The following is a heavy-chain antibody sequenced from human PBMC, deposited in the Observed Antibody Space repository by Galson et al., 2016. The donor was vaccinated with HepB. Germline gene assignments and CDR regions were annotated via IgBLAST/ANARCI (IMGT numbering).Heavy chain of an antibody. D-gene: IGHD6-19*01. CDR3: ARDDGISGWDAVRTMNHFDY. Sequence: SVKVSCKASGGTFSSYAFSWVRQAPGQGLEWMGGIIPIFRTTDYAQKFRGRVTITADTTTSTAYMELTSLRSGDTAVYYCARDDGISGWDAVRTMNHFDYWGQGTLVTVSS. V-gene: IGHV1-69*06. CDR2: IIPIFRTT. J-gene: IGHJ4*02. CDR1: GGTFSSYA.